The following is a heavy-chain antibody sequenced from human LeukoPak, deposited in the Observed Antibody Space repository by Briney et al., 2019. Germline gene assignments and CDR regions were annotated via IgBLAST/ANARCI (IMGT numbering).Heavy chain of an antibody. CDR1: GGTFSSYA. Sequence: SVKVSCKASGGTFSSYAISWVRQAPGQGLEWMGRIIPILGIANYAQKFQGRVTITADKSTSTAYMELSSLRSEDTAVYYCARDPLGYCSGGSCYPYYNYYYYGMDVCGQGTTVTVSS. V-gene: IGHV1-69*04. J-gene: IGHJ6*02. CDR2: IIPILGIA. CDR3: ARDPLGYCSGGSCYPYYNYYYYGMDV. D-gene: IGHD2-15*01.